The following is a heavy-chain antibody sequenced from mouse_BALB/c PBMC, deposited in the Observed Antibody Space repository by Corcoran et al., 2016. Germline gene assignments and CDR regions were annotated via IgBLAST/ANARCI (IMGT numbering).Heavy chain of an antibody. Sequence: EVQLQQSGAELVKPGASVKLSCTASGFNIKDTYMHWVKQRPEQGLEWIGRIDPANGNTKYDPKFQGKATITADTSSNTAYLQLSSLTSEDTAVYYGVNWDWYFDVWGAGTTVTVSA. CDR3: VNWDWYFDV. D-gene: IGHD4-1*01. V-gene: IGHV14-3*02. J-gene: IGHJ1*01. CDR1: GFNIKDTY. CDR2: IDPANGNT.